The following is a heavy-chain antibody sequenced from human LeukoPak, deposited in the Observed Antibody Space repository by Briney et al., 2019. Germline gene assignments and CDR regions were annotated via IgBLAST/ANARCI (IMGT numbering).Heavy chain of an antibody. J-gene: IGHJ4*02. CDR3: TTDHMVRGVTYYFDY. CDR1: GFTFSSYG. V-gene: IGHV3-33*01. D-gene: IGHD3-10*01. Sequence: QPGGSLRLSCAASGFTFSSYGMHWVRQAPGKGLEWVAVIWYDGSNKYYADSVKGRFTISRDNSKNTLYLQMNSLRAEDTAVYHCTTDHMVRGVTYYFDYWGQGTLVTVSS. CDR2: IWYDGSNK.